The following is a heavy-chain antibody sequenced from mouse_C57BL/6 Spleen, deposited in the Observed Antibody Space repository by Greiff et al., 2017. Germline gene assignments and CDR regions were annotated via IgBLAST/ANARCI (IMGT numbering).Heavy chain of an antibody. J-gene: IGHJ3*01. CDR1: GYSFTGYY. CDR3: ARGGIYYGYPFLD. CDR2: INPSTGGT. D-gene: IGHD2-2*01. Sequence: VQLQQSGPELVKPGASVKISCKASGYSFTGYYMNWVKQSPEKSLEWIGEINPSTGGTTYNQKFKAKATLTVDKSSSTAYMQLKSLTSEDSAVYYCARGGIYYGYPFLDWGQGTLVTVSA. V-gene: IGHV1-42*01.